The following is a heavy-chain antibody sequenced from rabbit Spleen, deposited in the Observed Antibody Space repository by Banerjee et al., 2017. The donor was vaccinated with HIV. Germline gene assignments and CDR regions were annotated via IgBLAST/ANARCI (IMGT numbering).Heavy chain of an antibody. J-gene: IGHJ6*01. CDR3: ARDTGSSFSSYGMDL. CDR1: GFSFSNKAV. D-gene: IGHD8-1*01. Sequence: QQQLVESGGGLVKPEGSLKLSCIASGFSFSNKAVMCWVRQAPGKGLEWIACINAVTGKSVYASWAKGRFIMSRTSSTKVTLQMTSLTAADTATYFCARDTGSSFSSYGMDLWGQGTLVTVS. CDR2: INAVTGKS. V-gene: IGHV1S45*01.